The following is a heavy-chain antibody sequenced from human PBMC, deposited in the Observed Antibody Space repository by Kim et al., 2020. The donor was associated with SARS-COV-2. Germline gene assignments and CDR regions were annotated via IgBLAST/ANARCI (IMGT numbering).Heavy chain of an antibody. V-gene: IGHV3-53*01. J-gene: IGHJ4*02. CDR1: GFTVSSNY. D-gene: IGHD6-19*01. CDR3: ARVDSSGWYEGRYYFDY. Sequence: GGSLRLSCAASGFTVSSNYMSWVRQAPGKGLEWVSVIYSGGSTYYADSVKGRFTISRDNSKNTLYLQMNSLRAEDTAVYYCARVDSSGWYEGRYYFDYWGQGTLVTVSS. CDR2: IYSGGST.